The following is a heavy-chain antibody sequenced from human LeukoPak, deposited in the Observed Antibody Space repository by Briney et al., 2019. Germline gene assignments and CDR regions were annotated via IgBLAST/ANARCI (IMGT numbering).Heavy chain of an antibody. Sequence: PGGSLRLSCAASGFTFSSYGMSWVRQAPGKGLEWVSAISGSGGSTYYADSVKGRFTISRDNSKNTLYLQMNSLRAEDTAVYYCARDLGYDSSGFSYWGQGTLVTVSS. J-gene: IGHJ4*02. CDR3: ARDLGYDSSGFSY. CDR1: GFTFSSYG. D-gene: IGHD3-22*01. CDR2: ISGSGGST. V-gene: IGHV3-23*01.